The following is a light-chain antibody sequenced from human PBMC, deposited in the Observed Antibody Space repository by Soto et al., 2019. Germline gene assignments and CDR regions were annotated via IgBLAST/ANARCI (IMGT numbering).Light chain of an antibody. CDR3: SSYAGSYTWV. CDR2: EVN. V-gene: IGLV2-8*01. J-gene: IGLJ3*02. CDR1: SRDVGGYNY. Sequence: QSALTQPPSASGSPGQSVTISCTGTSRDVGGYNYVSWYQQHPGKAPKLMIYEVNKRPSGVPDHFSGSKSGNTASLTVSGLQAEDEDDYYCSSYAGSYTWVFGGGTKLTVL.